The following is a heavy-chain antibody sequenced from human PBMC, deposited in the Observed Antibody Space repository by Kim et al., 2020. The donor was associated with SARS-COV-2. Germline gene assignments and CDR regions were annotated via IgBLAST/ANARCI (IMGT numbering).Heavy chain of an antibody. V-gene: IGHV3-72*01. Sequence: AASETGRFTISRHDAKNSLYVQMTSVKSEDTAMYYCVRGGVVVATTDAFDIWGQGTMVTVSS. CDR3: VRGGVVVATTDAFDI. J-gene: IGHJ3*02. D-gene: IGHD2-21*01.